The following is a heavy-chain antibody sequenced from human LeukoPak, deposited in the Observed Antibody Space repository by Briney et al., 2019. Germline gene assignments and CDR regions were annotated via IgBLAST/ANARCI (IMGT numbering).Heavy chain of an antibody. D-gene: IGHD2-15*01. V-gene: IGHV3-23*01. CDR3: AKLYCSGGSCYSSYYYYGMDV. CDR2: ISGSDGST. Sequence: GGSLRLSCAASGFTFSSYAMSWVRQAPGKGLEWVSAISGSDGSTYYADSVKGRFTISRDNSKNTLYLQMNSLRAEDTAVYYCAKLYCSGGSCYSSYYYYGMDVWGQGTTVTVSS. CDR1: GFTFSSYA. J-gene: IGHJ6*02.